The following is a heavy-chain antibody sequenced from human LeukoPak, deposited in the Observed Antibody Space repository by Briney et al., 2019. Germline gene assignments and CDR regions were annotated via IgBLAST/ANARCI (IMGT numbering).Heavy chain of an antibody. CDR1: GFTFSSYS. D-gene: IGHD1-7*01. J-gene: IGHJ4*02. CDR2: ISSSSSHI. CDR3: ARELTGTASFDY. Sequence: SGGSLRLSCAASGFTFSSYSMNWVRQAPGKGLEWVSSISSSSSHIYYADSVKGRFTISRDNAKNSLYLQMNSLRAEDTAVYYCARELTGTASFDYWGQGTLVTVSS. V-gene: IGHV3-21*01.